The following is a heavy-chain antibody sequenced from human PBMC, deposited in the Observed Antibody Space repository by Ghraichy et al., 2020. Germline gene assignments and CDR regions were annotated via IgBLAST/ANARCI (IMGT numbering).Heavy chain of an antibody. CDR2: ISAKNGHT. D-gene: IGHD3-10*01. J-gene: IGHJ4*02. CDR3: ARGGPLESYGSSFDD. V-gene: IGHV1-18*01. CDR1: DVSFSRYG. Sequence: ASVKVSCKSSDVSFSRYGFAWVRQAPGQGLEWMGWISAKNGHTKYAQKFQGRVTMTTDTSTRTVYMEMKSLRSDDTAVYFCARGGPLESYGSSFDDWGQGTLVIVSS.